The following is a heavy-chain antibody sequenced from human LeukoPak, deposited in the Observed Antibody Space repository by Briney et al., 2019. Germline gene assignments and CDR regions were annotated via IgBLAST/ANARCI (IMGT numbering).Heavy chain of an antibody. Sequence: GGSLRLSCVASGFTFKNYAMSWVRQAPGKGLEWVSAIDSSGAYTYYADSVRGRFIISRDNSKNSMYLQMNSLRAEDTAIYYCAKASTLTGYPTNFDYWGQGTLVTVSS. CDR1: GFTFKNYA. V-gene: IGHV3-23*01. J-gene: IGHJ4*02. CDR2: IDSSGAYT. CDR3: AKASTLTGYPTNFDY. D-gene: IGHD3-9*01.